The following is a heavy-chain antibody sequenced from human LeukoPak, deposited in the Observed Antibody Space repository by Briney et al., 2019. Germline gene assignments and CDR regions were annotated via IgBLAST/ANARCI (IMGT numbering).Heavy chain of an antibody. CDR1: GFTFSSYS. Sequence: GGSLRLSCAASGFTFSSYSMNWVRQAPGKGLEWVSYISSSSSTIYYADSVKGRFTISRDNAKNSLYLQMNSLRAEDTAVYYCARVFRRGHCSSTSCYTKDRGYYYYYMDVWGKGTTVTVSS. J-gene: IGHJ6*03. V-gene: IGHV3-48*01. D-gene: IGHD2-2*02. CDR2: ISSSSSTI. CDR3: ARVFRRGHCSSTSCYTKDRGYYYYYMDV.